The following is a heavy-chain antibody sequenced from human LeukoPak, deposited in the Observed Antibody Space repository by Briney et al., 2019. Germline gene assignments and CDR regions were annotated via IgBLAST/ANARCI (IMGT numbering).Heavy chain of an antibody. CDR3: AKGDTAMVYYYYGMDV. CDR1: GFTFDDYA. Sequence: GGSLRLSCAASGFTFDDYAMHWVRQAPGKGLEWVSGISWNSGSIGYADSVRGRFTISRDNAKNSLYLQMNSLRAEDTALYYCAKGDTAMVYYYYGMDVWGQGTTVTVSS. D-gene: IGHD5-18*01. J-gene: IGHJ6*02. V-gene: IGHV3-9*01. CDR2: ISWNSGSI.